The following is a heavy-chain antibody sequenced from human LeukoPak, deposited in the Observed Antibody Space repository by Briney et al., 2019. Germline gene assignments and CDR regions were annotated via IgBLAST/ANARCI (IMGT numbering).Heavy chain of an antibody. V-gene: IGHV4-39*01. CDR3: ARGESSSSDYRFDY. CDR2: IYYSGST. D-gene: IGHD6-6*01. CDR1: GGSISSSSYY. J-gene: IGHJ4*02. Sequence: SSETLSLTCTVSGGSISSSSYYWGWIRQPPGKGLEWIGRIYYSGSTYYNPSLKSRVTISVDTSKNQFSLQLNSVTPEDTAVYYCARGESSSSDYRFDYWGQGTLVTVSS.